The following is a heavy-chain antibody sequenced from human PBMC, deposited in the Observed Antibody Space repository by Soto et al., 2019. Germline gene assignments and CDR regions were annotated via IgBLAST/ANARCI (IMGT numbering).Heavy chain of an antibody. Sequence: SVKVSCKASXYTFTSYGISWVRQAPGQGLEWMGWISAYNGNTNYAQKLQGRVTMTTDTSTSTAYMELRSLRSDDTAVYYCAREKYYYDSSGPHLDYWGQGTLVTVSS. J-gene: IGHJ4*02. D-gene: IGHD3-22*01. CDR2: ISAYNGNT. CDR1: XYTFTSYG. CDR3: AREKYYYDSSGPHLDY. V-gene: IGHV1-18*01.